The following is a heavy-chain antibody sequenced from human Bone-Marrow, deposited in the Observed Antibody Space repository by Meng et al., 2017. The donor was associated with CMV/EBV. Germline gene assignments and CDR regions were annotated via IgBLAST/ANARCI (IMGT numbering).Heavy chain of an antibody. J-gene: IGHJ4*02. Sequence: GESLKISCAASGFTFSSYSMNWVRQAPGKGLEWVSYISSSSTIYYADSVKGRFTISRDNAKNSLYLQMNSLRAEDTAVYYCARVGPSSYYDFWSGYLYWGQGTLVTVSS. CDR2: ISSSSTI. D-gene: IGHD3-3*01. CDR1: GFTFSSYS. CDR3: ARVGPSSYYDFWSGYLY. V-gene: IGHV3-48*04.